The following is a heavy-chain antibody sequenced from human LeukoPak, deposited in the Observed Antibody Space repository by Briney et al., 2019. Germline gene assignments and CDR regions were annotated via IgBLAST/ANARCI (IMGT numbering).Heavy chain of an antibody. Sequence: GGSLRLSCAASGFTFDIYAMNWVRQAPGKGLEWLSYISSNSGTIHYADSVEGRFTISRDNAKNSLDLQLNSLRAEDTGVYYCARGRGYSGYDLQYWGQGTLVTVSS. V-gene: IGHV3-48*01. J-gene: IGHJ4*02. D-gene: IGHD5-12*01. CDR2: ISSNSGTI. CDR3: ARGRGYSGYDLQY. CDR1: GFTFDIYA.